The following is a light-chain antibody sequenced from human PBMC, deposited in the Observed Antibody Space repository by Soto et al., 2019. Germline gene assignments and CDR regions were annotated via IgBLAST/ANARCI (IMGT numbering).Light chain of an antibody. CDR1: QSISTY. CDR3: QHYNSYGT. Sequence: DIQMTQSPSSLSASVGYRVTITCRASQSISTYLNWYQQKAGLAPKLLIYAASSLQSGVPSRFSGSGSGTEFTLTISSLQPDDFATYYCQHYNSYGTFGQGTKVDIK. V-gene: IGKV1-39*01. J-gene: IGKJ1*01. CDR2: AAS.